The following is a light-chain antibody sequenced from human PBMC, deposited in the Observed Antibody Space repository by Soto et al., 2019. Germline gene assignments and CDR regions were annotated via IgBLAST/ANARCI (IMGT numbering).Light chain of an antibody. CDR3: QKYNTSPLT. Sequence: DIQMTQSPSSLSASIGDRVTITCRASQGISNYLAWYQQQPGKVPKLLIYAASTLQSGVPSRFSGSGSGTDFTLTISRLQPEDAATYYRQKYNTSPLTFGGGTKVEIK. J-gene: IGKJ4*01. CDR2: AAS. V-gene: IGKV1-27*01. CDR1: QGISNY.